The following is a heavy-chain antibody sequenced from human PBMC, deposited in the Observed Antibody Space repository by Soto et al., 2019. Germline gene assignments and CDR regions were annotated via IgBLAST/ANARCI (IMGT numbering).Heavy chain of an antibody. V-gene: IGHV3-23*01. J-gene: IGHJ4*02. Sequence: GSLRLACEASGFRVSSYAMSWVRQAPGKGLEWVSAISGSGGSTYYADSVKGRFTISRDNSKNTLYLQMNSLRAEDTAVYYCAKDAFRERRPFDYWGQGTLVTGSS. CDR3: AKDAFRERRPFDY. CDR1: GFRVSSYA. CDR2: ISGSGGST. D-gene: IGHD1-26*01.